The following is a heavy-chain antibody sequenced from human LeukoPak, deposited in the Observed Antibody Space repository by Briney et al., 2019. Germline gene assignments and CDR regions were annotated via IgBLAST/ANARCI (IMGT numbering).Heavy chain of an antibody. CDR2: ISGSGGST. V-gene: IGHV3-23*01. J-gene: IGHJ4*02. D-gene: IGHD6-13*01. CDR1: GLTFSTYG. CDR3: AKDGSSSFDY. Sequence: GGSLRLSCAASGLTFSTYGMSWVRQAPGKGLEWISAISGSGGSTQYADSVKGRFTISRDNSKNTLYLQMNSLRAEDTAVYYCAKDGSSSFDYWGQGTLVTVSS.